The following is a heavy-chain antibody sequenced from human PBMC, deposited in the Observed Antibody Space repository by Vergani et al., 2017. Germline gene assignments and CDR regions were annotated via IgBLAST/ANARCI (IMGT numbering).Heavy chain of an antibody. V-gene: IGHV3-9*01. CDR1: GFIFDDYA. Sequence: EVHLVESGGDLVEPGRSLRLSCAASGFIFDDYAMHWVRQVPGKGLEWVSGISWNSKSEAYADSVKGRFAISRDNAKNSLYLQMNSLRAEDTAVYYCAKEPGMDVWGQGTTVTVSS. CDR2: ISWNSKSE. CDR3: AKEPGMDV. J-gene: IGHJ6*02.